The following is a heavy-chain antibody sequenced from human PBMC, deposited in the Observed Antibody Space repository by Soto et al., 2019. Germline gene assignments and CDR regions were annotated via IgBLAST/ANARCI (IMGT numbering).Heavy chain of an antibody. CDR3: ARGGKLRGYYYYYGMDV. CDR2: ISYDGSNK. Sequence: ESGGGVVQPGRSLRLSCAASGFTFSSYAMHWVRQAPGKGLEWVAVISYDGSNKYYADSVKGRFTISRDNSKNTLYLQMNSLRAEDTAVYYCARGGKLRGYYYYYGMDVWGQGTTVTVSS. D-gene: IGHD3-10*01. J-gene: IGHJ6*02. CDR1: GFTFSSYA. V-gene: IGHV3-30-3*01.